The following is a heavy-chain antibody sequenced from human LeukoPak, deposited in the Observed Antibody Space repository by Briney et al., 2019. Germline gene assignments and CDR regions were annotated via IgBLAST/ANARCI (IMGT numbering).Heavy chain of an antibody. J-gene: IGHJ6*02. CDR3: ARVDRIAVAGTDYYGMDV. CDR1: GGTFSSYA. CDR2: IIPIFGTA. Sequence: SVKVSCKASGGTFSSYAISWVRQAPGQGLEWMGGIIPIFGTANYAQKFQGRVTITTDESTSTAYMELSSLRSEDTAVYYCARVDRIAVAGTDYYGMDVWGQGTTVTVSS. V-gene: IGHV1-69*05. D-gene: IGHD6-19*01.